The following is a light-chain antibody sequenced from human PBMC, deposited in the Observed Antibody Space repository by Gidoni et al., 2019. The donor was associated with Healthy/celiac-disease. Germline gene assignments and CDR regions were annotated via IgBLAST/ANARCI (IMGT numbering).Light chain of an antibody. V-gene: IGKV3-11*01. J-gene: IGKJ1*01. Sequence: EILLTQSPATLSLSPGERATLSCMASQSVSSYLAWYQQKPGQAPRLLIYDASNRATGIPARFSGSGSGTDFTLTIRRLEPEDFAVYYCQQRSNWWTFGQGTKVEIK. CDR1: QSVSSY. CDR3: QQRSNWWT. CDR2: DAS.